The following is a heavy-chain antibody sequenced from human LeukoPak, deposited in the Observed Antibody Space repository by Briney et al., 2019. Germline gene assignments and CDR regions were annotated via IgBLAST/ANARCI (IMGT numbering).Heavy chain of an antibody. Sequence: SVKVSCKASGGTFNSYAISWVRQAPGQGLEWMGGIIPIFGTTNYPRKFRGRVTLTADKSTRTAYMELNSLRAEDTAVYYCARGGRRDLQYFDYWGQGTLVTVSS. J-gene: IGHJ4*02. CDR3: ARGGRRDLQYFDY. D-gene: IGHD5-24*01. CDR1: GGTFNSYA. V-gene: IGHV1-69*06. CDR2: IIPIFGTT.